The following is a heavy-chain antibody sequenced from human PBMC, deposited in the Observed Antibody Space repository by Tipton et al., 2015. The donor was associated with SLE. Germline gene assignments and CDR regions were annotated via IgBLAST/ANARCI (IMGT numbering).Heavy chain of an antibody. Sequence: QVQLVQSGAEVKKPGASVKVSCKASGYTFTGYFMHWVRQAPGQGLEWLGWINPNTGGTNYAQKFQGRVTLTRDTSISTVYMEVSRLTSDDTAVYYCARSHYSNLFDPWGQGTLVIVSS. J-gene: IGHJ5*02. D-gene: IGHD1-26*01. CDR3: ARSHYSNLFDP. CDR2: INPNTGGT. CDR1: GYTFTGYF. V-gene: IGHV1-2*02.